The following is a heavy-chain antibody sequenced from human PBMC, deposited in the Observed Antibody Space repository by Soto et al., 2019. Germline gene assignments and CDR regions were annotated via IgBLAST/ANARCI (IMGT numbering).Heavy chain of an antibody. CDR1: GGSISSSSYY. V-gene: IGHV4-39*01. CDR3: ARRRTGTIYYYYGMDV. D-gene: IGHD1-7*01. CDR2: IYYSGST. Sequence: PSETLSLTCTVSGGSISSSSYYWGWIRQPPGKGLEWIGSIYYSGSTYYNPSLKSRVTISVDTSKNQFSPKLSSVTAADTAVYYCARRRTGTIYYYYGMDVWGQGTTVTVSS. J-gene: IGHJ6*02.